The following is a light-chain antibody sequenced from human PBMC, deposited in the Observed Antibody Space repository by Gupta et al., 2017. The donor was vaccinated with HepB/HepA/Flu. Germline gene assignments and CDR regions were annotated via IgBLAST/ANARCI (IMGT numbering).Light chain of an antibody. CDR2: TTS. V-gene: IGKV1-39*01. CDR3: KQTYSAVGVT. J-gene: IGKJ4*01. Sequence: DIQMTQSPSSLSASVGDRVTITCRASQSIRTYLHWYKQKPGKAPNLLIYTTSNLQTGVPSRFSGRGSGTDFTLTISSLQPEDFATYYCKQTYSAVGVTFGGGTKVEIK. CDR1: QSIRTY.